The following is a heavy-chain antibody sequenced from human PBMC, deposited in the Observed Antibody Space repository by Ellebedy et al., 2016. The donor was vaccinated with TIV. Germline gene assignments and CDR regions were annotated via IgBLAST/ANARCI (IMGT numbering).Heavy chain of an antibody. J-gene: IGHJ6*02. V-gene: IGHV3-13*01. CDR1: GFTFSRYD. Sequence: GESLKISXAASGFTFSRYDMHWVRQSTRKGLEWVASIDNAGDTYYPGSVKGRFTISRENAMNSLYLQMNSLRVEDTAVYYCTRFEIISGGGYGMDVWGQGTTVTVSS. D-gene: IGHD3-16*01. CDR2: IDNAGDT. CDR3: TRFEIISGGGYGMDV.